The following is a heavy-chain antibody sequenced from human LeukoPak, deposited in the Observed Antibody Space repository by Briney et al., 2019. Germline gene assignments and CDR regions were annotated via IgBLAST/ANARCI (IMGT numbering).Heavy chain of an antibody. CDR2: INHSGST. Sequence: PSETLSLTCTVSGGSISSSSYYWGWIRQPPGKGLEWIGEINHSGSTNYNPSLKSRVTISVDTSKNQFSLKLSSVTAADTAVYYCAREKRGAYYGSGSYGYYFDYWGQGTLVTVSS. CDR1: GGSISSSSYY. CDR3: AREKRGAYYGSGSYGYYFDY. D-gene: IGHD3-10*01. J-gene: IGHJ4*02. V-gene: IGHV4-39*07.